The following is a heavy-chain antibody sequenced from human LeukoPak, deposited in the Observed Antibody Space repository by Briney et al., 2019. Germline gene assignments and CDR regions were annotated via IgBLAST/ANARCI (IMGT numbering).Heavy chain of an antibody. Sequence: SETLSLTCTVSGVSIHGQDWSWVRQPPGKGLEWVGYIHSNGGSTYNTSRTSQFTMSLETSKNQFSLKLGSVTAADTAVYYSARHLGGNFGSGTHFVYWGQGTLVTVSS. V-gene: IGHV4-59*11. CDR3: ARHLGGNFGSGTHFVY. CDR1: GVSIHGQD. J-gene: IGHJ4*02. CDR2: IHSNGGS. D-gene: IGHD3-10*01.